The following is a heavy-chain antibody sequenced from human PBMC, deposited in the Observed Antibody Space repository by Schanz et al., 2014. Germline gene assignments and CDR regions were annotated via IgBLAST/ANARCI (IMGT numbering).Heavy chain of an antibody. CDR3: ARGRVLES. D-gene: IGHD1-1*01. J-gene: IGHJ5*02. Sequence: VQLVESGGGVVQPGRSLRLSCVASGFTFSSYDVFWVRQAPGKGLEWVANIKEDGSVKDYVDSVKGRFTISRDNAKNSLFLQMNSLRPEDTAVYYCARGRVLESWGQGTLVTVSS. CDR1: GFTFSSYD. CDR2: IKEDGSVK. V-gene: IGHV3-7*01.